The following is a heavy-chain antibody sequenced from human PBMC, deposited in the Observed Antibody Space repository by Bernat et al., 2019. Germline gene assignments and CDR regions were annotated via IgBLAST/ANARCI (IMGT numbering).Heavy chain of an antibody. J-gene: IGHJ4*02. V-gene: IGHV3-21*01. CDR3: AREVAKDIVVVVGATGLDY. CDR1: GFTFSDYN. CDR2: ISSSSSHK. D-gene: IGHD2-15*01. Sequence: VHLVESGGGLVKPGGSLRLSCAASGFTFSDYNMNWVRQAPGKGLEWVSSISSSSSHKYYADSVKGRFTISRDNAKNSLYLQMNSLRAEDTAVYHCAREVAKDIVVVVGATGLDYWGQGTLVTVSS.